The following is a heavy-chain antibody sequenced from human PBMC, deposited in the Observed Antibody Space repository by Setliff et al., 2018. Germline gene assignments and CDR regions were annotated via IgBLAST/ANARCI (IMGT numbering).Heavy chain of an antibody. CDR1: GFVFTNYA. CDR3: ARERGDIVSTTSYYYYMDV. Sequence: RASVKVSCKASGFVFTNYAITWVRQAPGQGLEWMGWISGYNGDTNYAQKFQGRVTLTTDRSTSTAYMELRSLKSDDTAVYYCARERGDIVSTTSYYYYMDVWGKGTTVTVSS. D-gene: IGHD5-12*01. V-gene: IGHV1-18*01. J-gene: IGHJ6*03. CDR2: ISGYNGDT.